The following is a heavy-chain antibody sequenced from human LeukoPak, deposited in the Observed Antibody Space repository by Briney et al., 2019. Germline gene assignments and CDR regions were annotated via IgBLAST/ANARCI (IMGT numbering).Heavy chain of an antibody. V-gene: IGHV3-13*05. Sequence: PGGSLRLSCAASGFTFSGYDMHWVRQATGKGLEWVSAITTAGDPYYPGSVKGRFTISRENAKNSLYLQMNSLRAGDTAVYYCASRDVGVATYRIDYWGRGTLVTVSS. CDR3: ASRDVGVATYRIDY. J-gene: IGHJ4*02. CDR2: ITTAGDP. CDR1: GFTFSGYD. D-gene: IGHD5-12*01.